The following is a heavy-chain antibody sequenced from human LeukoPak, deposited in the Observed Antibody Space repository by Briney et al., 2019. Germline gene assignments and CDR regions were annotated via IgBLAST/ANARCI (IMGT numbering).Heavy chain of an antibody. CDR3: AKDLQQLCLDY. Sequence: GGSLRLSFAASGFTFSSYGMHWVRQAPGKGLEWVAVISYDGSNKYYADSVKGRFTISRDNSKNTLYLQMNSLRAEDTAVYYCAKDLQQLCLDYWGQGTLVTVSS. J-gene: IGHJ4*02. V-gene: IGHV3-30*18. CDR2: ISYDGSNK. CDR1: GFTFSSYG. D-gene: IGHD6-13*01.